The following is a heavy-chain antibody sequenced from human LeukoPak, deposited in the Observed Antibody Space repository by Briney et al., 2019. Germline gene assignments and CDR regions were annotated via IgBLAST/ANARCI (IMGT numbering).Heavy chain of an antibody. D-gene: IGHD3-10*01. CDR3: AREQRSGSYLTSSYYMDV. CDR2: IYYSGST. Sequence: SETLSLTCTVSGVSISSSSYYWGWIRQPPGKGLEWIVSIYYSGSTYYNPSLKSRVTISVDTSKNLFSLKLSSVTAADTAVYYCAREQRSGSYLTSSYYMDVWGKGTTVTMSS. J-gene: IGHJ6*03. V-gene: IGHV4-39*02. CDR1: GVSISSSSYY.